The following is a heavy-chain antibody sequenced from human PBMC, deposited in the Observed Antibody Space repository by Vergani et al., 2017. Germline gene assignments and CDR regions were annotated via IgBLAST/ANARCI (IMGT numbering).Heavy chain of an antibody. CDR1: GFTFSNAW. CDR3: TTDGFLDSGYSSGW. D-gene: IGHD6-19*01. CDR2: IKSKTDGGTT. V-gene: IGHV3-15*01. J-gene: IGHJ4*02. Sequence: EVQLVESGGGLVKPGGSLRLSCAASGFTFSNAWMSWVRQAPGKGLEWVGRIKSKTDGGTTDYAAPVKGRFTISRDDSKNTLYLQMNSLKTEDTAVYYCTTDGFLDSGYSSGWWGQGTLVTVSS.